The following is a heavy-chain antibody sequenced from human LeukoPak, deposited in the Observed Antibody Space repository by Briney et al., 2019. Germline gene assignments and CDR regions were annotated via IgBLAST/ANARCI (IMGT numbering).Heavy chain of an antibody. Sequence: GRSLRLSCAASGFTFSSYGMHWVRQAPGKGLEWVAVIWYDGSNKYYADSVKGRFTISRDNSKNTLYLQMNSLRAEDTAVYYCARDQAEHSSWLLAYGMDVWGQGTTVTVSS. J-gene: IGHJ6*02. D-gene: IGHD6-13*01. CDR1: GFTFSSYG. CDR3: ARDQAEHSSWLLAYGMDV. CDR2: IWYDGSNK. V-gene: IGHV3-33*01.